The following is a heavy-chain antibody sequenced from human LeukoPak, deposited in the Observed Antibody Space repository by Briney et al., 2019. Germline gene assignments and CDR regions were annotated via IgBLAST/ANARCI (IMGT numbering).Heavy chain of an antibody. CDR3: AADYGGYSGAFDI. CDR1: GGSIASSSYY. Sequence: SETLSLTCTVSGGSIASSSYYWGWIRQPPEKGLEWIGSMYYSGSTYYNPSLKSRVTISVDTSKNQFSLKLSSVAAADTAVYYCAADYGGYSGAFDIWGQGNNGHRLF. J-gene: IGHJ3*02. CDR2: MYYSGST. V-gene: IGHV4-39*01. D-gene: IGHD4-23*01.